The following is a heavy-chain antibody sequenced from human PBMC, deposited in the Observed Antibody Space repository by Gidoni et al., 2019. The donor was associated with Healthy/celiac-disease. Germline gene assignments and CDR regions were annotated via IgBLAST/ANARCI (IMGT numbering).Heavy chain of an antibody. D-gene: IGHD3-9*01. J-gene: IGHJ6*02. CDR3: AREPYYDILTGPKDIYYYYGMDV. V-gene: IGHV3-21*01. Sequence: EVQLVESGGGLVKPGGSLRLSCAASGFTFSSYSMNWVRQAPGKGLEWVSSISSSSSYIYYADSVKGRFTISRDNAKNSLYLQMNSLRAEDTAVYYCAREPYYDILTGPKDIYYYYGMDVWGQGTTVTVSS. CDR1: GFTFSSYS. CDR2: ISSSSSYI.